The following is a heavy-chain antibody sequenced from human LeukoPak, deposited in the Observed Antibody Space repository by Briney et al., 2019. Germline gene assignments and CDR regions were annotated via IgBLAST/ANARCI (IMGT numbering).Heavy chain of an antibody. V-gene: IGHV3-23*01. D-gene: IGHD3-16*01. CDR3: AKGAYYDYVWGGLDRYYFDY. J-gene: IGHJ4*02. CDR2: ISGSGGST. CDR1: GFIFSSYA. Sequence: GGSLRLSCAASGFIFSSYAMSWVRQAPGKGLEWVSAISGSGGSTYYADSVKGRFTISRDNSKNTLYLQMNSLRAEDTAMYYCAKGAYYDYVWGGLDRYYFDYWGQGTLVTVSS.